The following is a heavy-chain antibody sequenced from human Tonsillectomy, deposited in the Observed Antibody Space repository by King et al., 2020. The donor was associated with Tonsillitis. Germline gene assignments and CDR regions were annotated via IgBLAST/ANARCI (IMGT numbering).Heavy chain of an antibody. V-gene: IGHV4-39*01. D-gene: IGHD6-19*01. CDR2: VYYSGST. CDR1: GGSISTSSYY. CDR3: ARPLAVADTYNWFDP. Sequence: QLQESGPGLVKPSETLSLTCTVSGGSISTSSYYWGWIRQPPGKGLEWIGSVYYSGSTYYNPSLKSRVTISVDTPKNQFSLNLSSVTAADTAVYYCARPLAVADTYNWFDPWGQGTLVTVSS. J-gene: IGHJ5*02.